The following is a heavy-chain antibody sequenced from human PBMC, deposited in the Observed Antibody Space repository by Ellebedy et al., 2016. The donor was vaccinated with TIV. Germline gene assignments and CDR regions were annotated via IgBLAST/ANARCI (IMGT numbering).Heavy chain of an antibody. V-gene: IGHV3-43*02. CDR3: VKASDYFSFDS. CDR2: IGAIGGNT. Sequence: PGGSLRLPCEAPGFAFRDFAIHWVRQAPGKGLEWISLIGAIGGNTNYADSVRGRFSIARDNSKNSLYLQMNSLRSEDTALYYCVKASDYFSFDSWGQGTLVTVSS. D-gene: IGHD4/OR15-4a*01. J-gene: IGHJ4*02. CDR1: GFAFRDFA.